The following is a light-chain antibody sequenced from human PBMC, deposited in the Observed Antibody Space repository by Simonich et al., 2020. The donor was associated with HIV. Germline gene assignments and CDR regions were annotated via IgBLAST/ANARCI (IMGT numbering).Light chain of an antibody. J-gene: IGKJ2*01. V-gene: IGKV4-1*01. Sequence: DIVMTQSPDSLAVSLGERATINCKASQSVLNSSNNTRLVAWYKQKPGQSPKLLIYWASIRESGVPDRFSGSGSGKDFTLTMSSLQAEDVAVYYCQQYYSTPRAFGQGTKLEIK. CDR1: QSVLNSSNNTRL. CDR3: QQYYSTPRA. CDR2: WAS.